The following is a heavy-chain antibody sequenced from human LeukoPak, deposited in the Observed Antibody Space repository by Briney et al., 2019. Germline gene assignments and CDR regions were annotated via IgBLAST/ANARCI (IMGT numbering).Heavy chain of an antibody. CDR1: GFTFSSYW. Sequence: GGSLRLSCAASGFTFSSYWMSWVRQAPGKGLEWVDNIKQGGSDKYYVNSVKGPFTISRDNAKNPLYLEMDSLIAEDTAVYYCAWARYYFDYWGQGTLVTVSS. CDR2: IKQGGSDK. V-gene: IGHV3-7*04. J-gene: IGHJ4*02. CDR3: AWARYYFDY.